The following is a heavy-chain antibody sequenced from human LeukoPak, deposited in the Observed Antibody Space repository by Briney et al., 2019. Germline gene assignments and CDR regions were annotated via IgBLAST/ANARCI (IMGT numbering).Heavy chain of an antibody. J-gene: IGHJ4*02. CDR1: GGSISSYY. Sequence: PSETLSLTCTVSGGSISSYYWSWIRQPPGKGLEWIGYIYYSGSTNYNHSLKSRVTISVDTSRNQFSLKLSSVTAADTAVYYCARVRGVITPHFDYWGQGTLVTVSS. CDR2: IYYSGST. CDR3: ARVRGVITPHFDY. D-gene: IGHD3-10*01. V-gene: IGHV4-59*01.